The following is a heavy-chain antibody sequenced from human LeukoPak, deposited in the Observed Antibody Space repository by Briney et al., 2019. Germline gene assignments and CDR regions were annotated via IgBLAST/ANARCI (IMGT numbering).Heavy chain of an antibody. D-gene: IGHD2-15*01. Sequence: PGGSLRLTCAASGFAVASNYMSWVRQAPAKGLEWGSILYSAGATYYADSVRGRFTITRDTSKNTLNLQMNSLRADDTAIYYCASGEVGVRKFYSDPFHYWGQGTLVTVSS. CDR1: GFAVASNY. J-gene: IGHJ4*02. V-gene: IGHV3-53*01. CDR2: LYSAGAT. CDR3: ASGEVGVRKFYSDPFHY.